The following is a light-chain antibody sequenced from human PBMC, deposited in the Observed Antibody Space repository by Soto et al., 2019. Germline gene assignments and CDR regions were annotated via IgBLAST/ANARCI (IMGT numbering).Light chain of an antibody. V-gene: IGLV1-47*01. CDR1: SSNIGSNY. J-gene: IGLJ1*01. Sequence: QSVLTQPPSASGTPGQRVTISCSGSSSNIGSNYVYWYQQLPGRASKLLIYRNTQRPSGGPDRFSGSKSGTSASLAISGLRSEDEADYYCAVCDDSVSGHVSGTGTKVTV. CDR3: AVCDDSVSGHV. CDR2: RNT.